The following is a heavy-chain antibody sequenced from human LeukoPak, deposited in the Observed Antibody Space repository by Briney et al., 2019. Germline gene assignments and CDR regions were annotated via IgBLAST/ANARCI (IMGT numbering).Heavy chain of an antibody. J-gene: IGHJ4*02. D-gene: IGHD2-21*01. Sequence: GGSLRLSCATSGFTFSTYALNWVRQAPGKGLESVSTITGGGGSTYYADSVKGRFTISRDNSKNTLYLQMNGLRTEDTAIYYCARVEYCGRDCYLGLGHDFDFWGQGTLVTVSS. CDR2: ITGGGGST. V-gene: IGHV3-23*01. CDR1: GFTFSTYA. CDR3: ARVEYCGRDCYLGLGHDFDF.